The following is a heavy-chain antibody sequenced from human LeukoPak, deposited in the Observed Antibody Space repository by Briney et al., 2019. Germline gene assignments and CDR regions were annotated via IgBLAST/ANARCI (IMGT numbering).Heavy chain of an antibody. Sequence: GGSLRLSRAASGFASSDYSMNWGRQAPGKGLEWVANIRGSGSGMGSAGSVKGRFTISRDNAKNSLYWQMNSLRAEDTAFYYCARDDNWGFDYWAQGARVTVSS. D-gene: IGHD7-27*01. CDR2: IRGSGSGM. CDR1: GFASSDYS. V-gene: IGHV3-21*05. J-gene: IGHJ4*02. CDR3: ARDDNWGFDY.